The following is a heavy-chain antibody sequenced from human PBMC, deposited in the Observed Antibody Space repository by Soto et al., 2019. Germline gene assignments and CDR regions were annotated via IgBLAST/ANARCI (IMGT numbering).Heavy chain of an antibody. CDR3: ARGRYCSSISCSLGVEFDS. CDR2: ISTYNGNT. V-gene: IGHV1-18*01. J-gene: IGHJ4*02. D-gene: IGHD2-2*01. Sequence: GASVKVSCKASGYTFTNFGINLVRQAPGQGLEWVGWISTYNGNTNYAQKVQGRVTMTTDTSTSTAYMELRSPRSDDTAVYYCARGRYCSSISCSLGVEFDSWGQGTLVTVSS. CDR1: GYTFTNFG.